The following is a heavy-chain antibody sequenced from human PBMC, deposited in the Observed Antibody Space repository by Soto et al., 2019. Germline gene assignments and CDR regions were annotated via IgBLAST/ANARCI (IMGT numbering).Heavy chain of an antibody. CDR1: GGTFISYA. D-gene: IGHD2-8*01. Sequence: GASVNVSCKASGGTFISYAISWVRQAPGQGLEWMGGIIPIFGTANYAQKFQGRVTITADESTSTAYMELSSLRSEDTAVYYCAREPKMGAFDIWGQGTMVTVSS. CDR3: AREPKMGAFDI. V-gene: IGHV1-69*13. J-gene: IGHJ3*02. CDR2: IIPIFGTA.